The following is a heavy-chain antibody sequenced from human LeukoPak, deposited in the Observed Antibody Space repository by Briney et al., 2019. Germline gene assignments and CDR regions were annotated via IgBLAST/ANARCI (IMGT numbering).Heavy chain of an antibody. J-gene: IGHJ6*03. D-gene: IGHD6-13*01. Sequence: GRSLRLSCAASGFTFDDYAMHWVRQAPGKGLEWVSGISWNSGSIGCADSVKGRFTISRDNAKNSLYLQMNSLRAEDTALYYCAKDGIAAAYYYYMDVWGKGTTVTVSS. V-gene: IGHV3-9*01. CDR3: AKDGIAAAYYYYMDV. CDR1: GFTFDDYA. CDR2: ISWNSGSI.